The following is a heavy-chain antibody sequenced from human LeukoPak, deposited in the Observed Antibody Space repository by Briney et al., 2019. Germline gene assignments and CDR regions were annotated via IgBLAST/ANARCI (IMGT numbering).Heavy chain of an antibody. CDR2: ISSSSSTI. D-gene: IGHD6-6*01. CDR3: AREWGRYGSSFSGYFDY. J-gene: IGHJ4*02. CDR1: GFTSRSYS. V-gene: IGHV3-48*01. Sequence: GGSLRLSCAASGFTSRSYSMNWVRQAPGKGLEWVSYISSSSSTIYYADSVKGRFTISRENAKNSLYLQMNSLGAEDTAVYYCAREWGRYGSSFSGYFDYWGQGTLVTVSS.